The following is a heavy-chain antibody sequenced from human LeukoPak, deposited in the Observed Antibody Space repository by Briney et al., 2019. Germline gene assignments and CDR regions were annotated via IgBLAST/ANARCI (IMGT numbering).Heavy chain of an antibody. V-gene: IGHV3-30*03. D-gene: IGHD3-22*01. CDR2: ISYDGSNK. CDR3: AMNPSHYYDSSGRWSYFDY. Sequence: GRSLRLSCAASGFTFSSYGMHWVRQAPGKGLEWVAVISYDGSNKYYADSVKGRFTISRDNSKNTLYLQMNSLRAEDTAVYYCAMNPSHYYDSSGRWSYFDYWGQGTLVTVSS. J-gene: IGHJ4*02. CDR1: GFTFSSYG.